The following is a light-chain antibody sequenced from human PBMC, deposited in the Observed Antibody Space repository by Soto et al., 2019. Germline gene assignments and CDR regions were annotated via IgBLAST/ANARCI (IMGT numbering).Light chain of an antibody. J-gene: IGKJ4*01. Sequence: EIVMTQSPATLSVSPGEGATLSCRASQSVSINLAWYQQKPGQAPRLLIYGASTRATGIPARFSGIGSGTEFTLIISSLQSEDFAVYYCQHYKTWPLSFGGGTKVDIK. CDR1: QSVSIN. CDR3: QHYKTWPLS. V-gene: IGKV3-15*01. CDR2: GAS.